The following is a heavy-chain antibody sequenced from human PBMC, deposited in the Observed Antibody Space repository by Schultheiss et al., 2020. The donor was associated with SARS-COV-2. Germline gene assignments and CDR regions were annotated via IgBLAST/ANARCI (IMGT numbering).Heavy chain of an antibody. CDR2: IYYSGST. CDR1: GGSFSGYY. J-gene: IGHJ5*02. CDR3: ARGFDP. V-gene: IGHV4-59*01. Sequence: SETLSLTCAVYGGSFSGYYWSWIRQPPGKGLEWIGYIYYSGSTNYNPSLMNRVTISVDTSKNQFSLKLSSVTAADTAVYYCARGFDPWGQGTLVTVSS.